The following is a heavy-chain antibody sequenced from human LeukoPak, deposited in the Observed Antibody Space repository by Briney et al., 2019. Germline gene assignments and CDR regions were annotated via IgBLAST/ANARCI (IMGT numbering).Heavy chain of an antibody. CDR3: ARDEMATIAY. D-gene: IGHD5-24*01. Sequence: ASVKVSCKASGGTFSNYTINWVRQAPGQGLEWMGRIIPIFGTTNYAQKFQGRVTITTDESTSTAYMELSSLRSEDTAVYYCARDEMATIAYWGQGTLVTVSS. V-gene: IGHV1-69*05. CDR1: GGTFSNYT. J-gene: IGHJ4*02. CDR2: IIPIFGTT.